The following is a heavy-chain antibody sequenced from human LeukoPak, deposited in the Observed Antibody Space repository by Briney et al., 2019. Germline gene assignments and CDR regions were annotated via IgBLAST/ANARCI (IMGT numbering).Heavy chain of an antibody. CDR1: GGSVSSGSYY. Sequence: PSETLSLTCTVSGGSVSSGSYYWSWIRQPPGKGLEWLGYIYYSWSTNYNPSLKSRVTISVDTSKNQFSLKLSSVTAADTAVYYCARSGGFYGDYGDAFDIWGQGTMVTVSS. CDR3: ARSGGFYGDYGDAFDI. D-gene: IGHD4-17*01. CDR2: IYYSWST. J-gene: IGHJ3*02. V-gene: IGHV4-61*01.